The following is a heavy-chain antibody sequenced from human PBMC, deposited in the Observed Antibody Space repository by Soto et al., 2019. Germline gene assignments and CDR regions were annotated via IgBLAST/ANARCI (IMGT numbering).Heavy chain of an antibody. CDR2: ISSSSSTI. V-gene: IGHV3-48*01. D-gene: IGHD3-10*01. CDR3: AREFSITMVRGATWGWFDY. CDR1: GFTFSSYS. Sequence: GGSLRLSCAAAGFTFSSYSMNWVRQAPGKGREWVSYISSSSSTIYYADSVKGRFTISRDNAKNSLYLQMNSLRAEDTAVYYCAREFSITMVRGATWGWFDYWGQGTLVTVSS. J-gene: IGHJ4*02.